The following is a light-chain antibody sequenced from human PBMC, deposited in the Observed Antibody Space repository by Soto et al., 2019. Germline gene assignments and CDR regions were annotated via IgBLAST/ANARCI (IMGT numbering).Light chain of an antibody. V-gene: IGKV3-11*01. J-gene: IGKJ5*01. CDR3: HQRSSWPPDT. CDR2: DAS. Sequence: EIVLTQSPGTLSLSPGERATPSCRASQSVSSYLAWYQQTPGQAPRLLIYDASNRATGIPARFSGSGSGTDFTLTISSLEPEDFAVYYCHQRSSWPPDTFGQGTRLEIK. CDR1: QSVSSY.